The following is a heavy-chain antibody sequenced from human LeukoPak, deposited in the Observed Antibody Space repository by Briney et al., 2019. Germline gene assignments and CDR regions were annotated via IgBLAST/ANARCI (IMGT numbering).Heavy chain of an antibody. CDR2: INPSGGST. D-gene: IGHD2-2*01. V-gene: IGHV1-46*01. CDR3: ASNLGYCSSTSCYDFDY. CDR1: GHTFSNYY. J-gene: IGHJ4*02. Sequence: ASVKVSCKASGHTFSNYYMHWVRQAPGQGLEWMGIINPSGGSTSYAQKFQGRVTMTRDTATRTVYMELSSLRSEDTAVYYCASNLGYCSSTSCYDFDYWGQGTLVTVSS.